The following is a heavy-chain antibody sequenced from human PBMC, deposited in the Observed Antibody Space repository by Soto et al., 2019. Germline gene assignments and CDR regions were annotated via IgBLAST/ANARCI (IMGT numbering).Heavy chain of an antibody. CDR1: GFIVSSRH. CDR2: LYNHGKT. J-gene: IGHJ1*01. Sequence: EVQLVESGGGLTQPGGSLRLSCVVSGFIVSSRHMIWVRQAPGKGLEGVSILYNHGKTNYVDSVKGRFTITRDNSKNTVYLQMNSLSVEDTVVYYCARLTESERHWGQGALVTVSS. CDR3: ARLTESERH. V-gene: IGHV3-53*01. D-gene: IGHD1-1*01.